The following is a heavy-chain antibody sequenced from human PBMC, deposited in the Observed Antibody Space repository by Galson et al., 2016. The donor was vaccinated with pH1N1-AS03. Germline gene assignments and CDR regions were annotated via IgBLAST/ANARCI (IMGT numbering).Heavy chain of an antibody. CDR1: GDSVSSNTAA. D-gene: IGHD1-26*01. J-gene: IGHJ4*02. CDR3: ASDHLGAGPAFDY. V-gene: IGHV6-1*01. CDR2: TYYRYTRDN. Sequence: CAISGDSVSSNTAAWNWIRQSPSRGLEWLGRTYYRYTRDNDYAVFVTSRITINPDTSKNQFSLQLYSVTPEDPAVYYCASDHLGAGPAFDYWGQGTLVTVSS.